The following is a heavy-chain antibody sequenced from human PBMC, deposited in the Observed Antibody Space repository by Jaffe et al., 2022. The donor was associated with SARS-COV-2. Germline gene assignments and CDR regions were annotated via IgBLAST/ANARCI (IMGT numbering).Heavy chain of an antibody. J-gene: IGHJ3*02. CDR1: GGTFSSYA. Sequence: QVQLVQSGAEVKKPGSSVKVSCKASGGTFSSYAISWVRQAPGQGLEWMGGIIPIFGTANYAQKFQGRVTITADESTSTAYMELSSLRSEDTAVYYCARGFPPTVVPAAIHNAFDIWGQGTMVTVSS. CDR3: ARGFPPTVVPAAIHNAFDI. V-gene: IGHV1-69*01. D-gene: IGHD2-2*01. CDR2: IIPIFGTA.